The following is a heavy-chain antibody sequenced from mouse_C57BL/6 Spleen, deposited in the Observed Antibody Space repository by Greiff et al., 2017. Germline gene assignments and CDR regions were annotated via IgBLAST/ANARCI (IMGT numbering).Heavy chain of an antibody. V-gene: IGHV1-61*01. CDR1: GYTFTSYW. Sequence: QLQLKQPGAELVRPGSSVKLSCKASGYTFTSYWMDWVKQRPGQGLEWIGNIYPSDSETHYNQKFKDKATLTVDKSSSTAYMQLSSLTSEDSAVYYCARGGNWEGFAYWGQGTLVTVSA. D-gene: IGHD4-1*01. J-gene: IGHJ3*01. CDR3: ARGGNWEGFAY. CDR2: IYPSDSET.